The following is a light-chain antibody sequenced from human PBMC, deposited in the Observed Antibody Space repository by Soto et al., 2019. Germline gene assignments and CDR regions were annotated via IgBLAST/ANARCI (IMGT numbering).Light chain of an antibody. V-gene: IGLV2-14*01. CDR2: EVS. CDR1: SSDVGGYNH. CDR3: SSYTSSSTLV. Sequence: QSVLTQPASVSGSPGQSITISCTGTSSDVGGYNHVCWYQQHPGKAPKLMIYEVSDRPSGISHRFSGSKSGNTASLTISGLQAEDEADYYCSSYTSSSTLVFGTGTKVTVL. J-gene: IGLJ1*01.